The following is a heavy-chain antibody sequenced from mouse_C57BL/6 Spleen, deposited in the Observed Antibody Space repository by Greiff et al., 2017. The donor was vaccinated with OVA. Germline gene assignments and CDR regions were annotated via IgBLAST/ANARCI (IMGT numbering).Heavy chain of an antibody. CDR2: IWSGGST. D-gene: IGHD1-1*01. CDR1: GFSLTSYG. CDR3: AKNSHYYGSSYPSMDY. V-gene: IGHV2-4*01. J-gene: IGHJ4*01. Sequence: VQLRQSGPGLVQPSQSLSITCTVSGFSLTSYGVHWVRQPPGKGLEWLGVIWSGGSTDYNAAFISRLSISKDNSKSQVFFKMNSLQADDTAIYYCAKNSHYYGSSYPSMDYWGQGTSVTVSS.